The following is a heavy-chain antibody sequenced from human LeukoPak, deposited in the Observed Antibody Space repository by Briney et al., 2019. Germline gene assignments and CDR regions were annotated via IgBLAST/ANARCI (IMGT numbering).Heavy chain of an antibody. J-gene: IGHJ3*01. D-gene: IGHD3-22*01. Sequence: GASVKVSCKASGYSFNSYGISWVRQAPGQGLEWMGWISAYDGDTNYEQKLQGRVTLTTDTSTSTVYMELRSLRSDDTAVYYRARDYYYDSNGYPDDTFDVWGQGTMLTVSS. CDR2: ISAYDGDT. CDR1: GYSFNSYG. CDR3: ARDYYYDSNGYPDDTFDV. V-gene: IGHV1-18*01.